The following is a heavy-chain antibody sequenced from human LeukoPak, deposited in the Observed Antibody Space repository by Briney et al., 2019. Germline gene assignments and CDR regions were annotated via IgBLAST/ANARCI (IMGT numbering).Heavy chain of an antibody. Sequence: ASVKVSCKASRYTFTSYDINWVRQATGQGLEWMEWMNPNSGNTGYAQKFQGRVTMTRNTSISTAYMELSSLRSEDTAAYYCARVPYYDSSGYYYEPFDYWGQGTLVTVSS. CDR1: RYTFTSYD. CDR3: ARVPYYDSSGYYYEPFDY. J-gene: IGHJ4*02. CDR2: MNPNSGNT. D-gene: IGHD3-22*01. V-gene: IGHV1-8*01.